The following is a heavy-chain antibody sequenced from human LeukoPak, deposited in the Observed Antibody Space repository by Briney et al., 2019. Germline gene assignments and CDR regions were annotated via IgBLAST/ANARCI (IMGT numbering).Heavy chain of an antibody. J-gene: IGHJ3*02. CDR1: GGSISSSTYY. V-gene: IGHV4-39*01. D-gene: IGHD1-26*01. CDR2: IYDSGTT. CDR3: ASLPRPVGSIPHDAFDI. Sequence: PSETLSLTCAVPGGSISSSTYYWGWIRHPPGKGLDWLGIIYDSGTTHYKPSLKSRGTTSIDTSENQLSLTLSSVTAADTAVYYCASLPRPVGSIPHDAFDIWGQGTMVTVSS.